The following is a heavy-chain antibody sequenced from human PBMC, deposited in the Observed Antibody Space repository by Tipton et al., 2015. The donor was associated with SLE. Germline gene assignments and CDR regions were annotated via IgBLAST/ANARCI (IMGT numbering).Heavy chain of an antibody. CDR3: AGITMVQGVTP. CDR2: INHSGST. Sequence: TLSLTCAVYGGSFSGYYWSWIRQPPGKGLEWIGEINHSGSTNYNLSLKSRVTISVDTSKNQFSLKLSSVTAADTAVYYCAGITMVQGVTPWGQGTLVTVSS. CDR1: GGSFSGYY. J-gene: IGHJ5*02. D-gene: IGHD3-10*01. V-gene: IGHV4-34*03.